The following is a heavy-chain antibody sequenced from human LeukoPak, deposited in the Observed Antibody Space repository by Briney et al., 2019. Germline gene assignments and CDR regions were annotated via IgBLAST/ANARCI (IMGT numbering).Heavy chain of an antibody. V-gene: IGHV4-30-4*01. J-gene: IGHJ4*02. Sequence: SETLSLTCTVSGGSISSGDYYWRWLRQPPGKGLEWIGYIYYSGSTYYNPSLKSRVTISVDTSKNQFSLKLSSVTAADTAVYYCASIVVVPAARWVDYWGQGTLVTVSS. CDR1: GGSISSGDYY. D-gene: IGHD2-2*01. CDR3: ASIVVVPAARWVDY. CDR2: IYYSGST.